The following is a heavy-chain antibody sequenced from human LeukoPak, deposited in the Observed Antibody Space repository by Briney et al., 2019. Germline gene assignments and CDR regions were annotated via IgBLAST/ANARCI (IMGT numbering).Heavy chain of an antibody. CDR3: ARGGDIVVVGAATGAFDI. J-gene: IGHJ3*02. D-gene: IGHD2-15*01. CDR2: INHSGST. CDR1: GGSFSGYY. V-gene: IGHV4-34*01. Sequence: SETLSLTCAVYGGSFSGYYWSWIRQPPGKGLEWIGEINHSGSTNYNPSLKSRVTISVDTSKNQFSLKLSSVTAADTAVYYCARGGDIVVVGAATGAFDIWGQGTMVNGSS.